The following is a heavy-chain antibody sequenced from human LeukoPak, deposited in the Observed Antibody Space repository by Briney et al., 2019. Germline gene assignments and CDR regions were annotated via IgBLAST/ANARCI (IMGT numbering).Heavy chain of an antibody. D-gene: IGHD3-10*01. Sequence: GGSLRLSCAASGFTFSNYGMHWVRQAPDKGLEWVAFIQYDSNNKYYVDSVKGRFTISRDNSKNTLYLQMSSLRPDDTAVYYCARDSSRSYYGSGNYYPDAFDIWGQGTTVTVSS. CDR3: ARDSSRSYYGSGNYYPDAFDI. CDR2: IQYDSNNK. J-gene: IGHJ3*02. V-gene: IGHV3-30*02. CDR1: GFTFSNYG.